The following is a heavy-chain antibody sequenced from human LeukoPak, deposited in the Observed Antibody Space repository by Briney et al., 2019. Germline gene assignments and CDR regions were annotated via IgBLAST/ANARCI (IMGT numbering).Heavy chain of an antibody. CDR1: GGTFISYA. CDR3: ARAVAGTRGYYYYGMDV. CDR2: IIPIFGTA. Sequence: ASVKVSCKASGGTFISYAISWVRQAPGQGLEWMGGIIPIFGTANYAQKFQGRVTITADESTSTAYMELSSLRSEDTAVYYCARAVAGTRGYYYYGMDVWGQGTTVTVSS. D-gene: IGHD6-19*01. V-gene: IGHV1-69*13. J-gene: IGHJ6*02.